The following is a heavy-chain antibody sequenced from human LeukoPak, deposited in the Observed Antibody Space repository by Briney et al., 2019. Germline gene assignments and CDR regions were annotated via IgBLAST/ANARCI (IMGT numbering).Heavy chain of an antibody. V-gene: IGHV1-8*01. CDR1: VYTFTSYD. CDR3: AKSIVGVRKRNDY. CDR2: MNPNSGHT. Sequence: SVTVSYKDSVYTFTSYDIMWVRPAAGQGLAWMGWMNPNSGHTGYAQKFQGRVTMTRTTSISTAYMELTSLTSEDSAVYYCAKSIVGVRKRNDYWGQGTLVTVSS. J-gene: IGHJ4*02. D-gene: IGHD1-26*01.